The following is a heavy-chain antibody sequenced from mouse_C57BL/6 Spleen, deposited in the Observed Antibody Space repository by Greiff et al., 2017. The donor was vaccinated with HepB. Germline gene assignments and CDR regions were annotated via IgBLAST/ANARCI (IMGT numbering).Heavy chain of an antibody. CDR2: INYDGSST. CDR1: GFTFSDYY. V-gene: IGHV5-16*01. CDR3: AREGDYYGSSLDY. J-gene: IGHJ2*01. D-gene: IGHD1-1*01. Sequence: EVQLVESEGGLVQPGSSMKLSCTASGFTFSDYYMAWVRQVPEKGLEWVANINYDGSSTYYLDSLKSRFIISRDNAKNILYLQMSSLTSEDTATYYCAREGDYYGSSLDYWGQGTTLTVSS.